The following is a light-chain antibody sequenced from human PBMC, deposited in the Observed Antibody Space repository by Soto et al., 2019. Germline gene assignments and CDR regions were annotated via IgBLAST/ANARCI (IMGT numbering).Light chain of an antibody. Sequence: IGVALSVAAVSVSPRERATRSCTVNQRVGSNLAWYQQKPGQAPRLLIYGASTRATGIPARFSGSGSGTEFTLTISRLQSEDFAIHYCRKDKAWPPIPSAQGTRLEIK. CDR1: QRVGSN. CDR3: RKDKAWPPIP. CDR2: GAS. J-gene: IGKJ5*01. V-gene: IGKV3-15*01.